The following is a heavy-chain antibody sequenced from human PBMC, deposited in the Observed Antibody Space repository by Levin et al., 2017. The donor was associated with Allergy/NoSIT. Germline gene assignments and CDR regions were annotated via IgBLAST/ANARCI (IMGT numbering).Heavy chain of an antibody. D-gene: IGHD3-3*01. CDR1: GFTFSSYE. CDR3: ARQLGNFWSGYNYFDY. Sequence: GGSLRLSCAASGFTFSSYEMNWVRRAPGKGLEWVSYISSTGSTIFSADSVKGRFTIARDNAKNSLYLHMNSLRAEDTAVYYCARQLGNFWSGYNYFDYWGQGTLVTVSS. J-gene: IGHJ4*02. CDR2: ISSTGSTI. V-gene: IGHV3-48*03.